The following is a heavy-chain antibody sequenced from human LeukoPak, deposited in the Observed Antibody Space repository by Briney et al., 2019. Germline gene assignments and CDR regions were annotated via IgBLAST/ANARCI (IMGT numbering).Heavy chain of an antibody. CDR1: GGSISSSSYY. CDR2: IYYGGST. Sequence: SETLSLTCTVSGGSISSSSYYWGWIRQPPGKGLDWIGSIYYGGSTYYNPSLKSRVTISVDTSKNQFSLKLSSVTAADTAVYYCARDEAISSLDPRWFDPWGQGTLVTVSS. V-gene: IGHV4-39*07. J-gene: IGHJ5*02. D-gene: IGHD3-9*01. CDR3: ARDEAISSLDPRWFDP.